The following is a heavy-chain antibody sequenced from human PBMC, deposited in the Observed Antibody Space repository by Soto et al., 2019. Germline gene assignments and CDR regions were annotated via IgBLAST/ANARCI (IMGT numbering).Heavy chain of an antibody. J-gene: IGHJ6*02. CDR3: EMVDVYVTPSPQDV. CDR2: INTYNGNT. CDR1: GYTFTRYG. V-gene: IGHV1-18*01. D-gene: IGHD3-16*01. Sequence: QVQLVQSGAEVKNPGASVKVSCKASGYTFTRYGIGWARQAPGQGLEWMGWINTYNGNTNYAQNVQGRVTLTTDTSPSKANMELRSLRSNDTAIYYCEMVDVYVTPSPQDVWGQGTTVIVSS.